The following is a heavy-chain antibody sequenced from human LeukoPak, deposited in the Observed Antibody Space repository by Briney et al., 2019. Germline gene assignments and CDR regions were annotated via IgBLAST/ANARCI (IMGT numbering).Heavy chain of an antibody. CDR3: ARKLFYYDRSGPSFDY. CDR2: ISGDGGVT. CDR1: GFTFSTYA. Sequence: GGSLRLSCAASGFTFSTYALSWVRHARGKGLEGVTAISGDGGVTYYTDSVKGRFTISRDNSKNTLYLQMNGLRAEDTAVYYCARKLFYYDRSGPSFDYWGQGTLVTVSS. D-gene: IGHD3-22*01. V-gene: IGHV3-23*01. J-gene: IGHJ4*02.